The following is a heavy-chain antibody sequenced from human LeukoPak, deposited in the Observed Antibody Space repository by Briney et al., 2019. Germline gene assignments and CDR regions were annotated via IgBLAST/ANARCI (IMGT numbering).Heavy chain of an antibody. D-gene: IGHD3-22*01. CDR2: IKQDGSEK. CDR1: GFTFSSYW. CDR3: ARGDTGFDYYDSSGYYYVTFFDY. Sequence: PGGSLRLSRAASGFTFSSYWMSWVRQAPGKGLEWVANIKQDGSEKYYVDSVKGRFTISRDNAKNSLYLQMNSLRAEDTAVYYCARGDTGFDYYDSSGYYYVTFFDYWGQGTLVTVSS. V-gene: IGHV3-7*01. J-gene: IGHJ4*02.